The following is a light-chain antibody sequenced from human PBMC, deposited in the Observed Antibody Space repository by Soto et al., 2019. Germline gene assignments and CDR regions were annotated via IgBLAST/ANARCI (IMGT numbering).Light chain of an antibody. CDR3: QSYDISLHNYV. J-gene: IGLJ1*01. CDR2: GDN. V-gene: IGLV1-40*01. CDR1: TSNIGAPYD. Sequence: QSVLTQPPSASGAPGQRVSISCTGSTSNIGAPYDVHWYQHLPGAAPKLLIYGDNNRPSGVPDRFSGSKSGTSASLAITSLQAEDEADYYCQSYDISLHNYVFGTGTKVTV.